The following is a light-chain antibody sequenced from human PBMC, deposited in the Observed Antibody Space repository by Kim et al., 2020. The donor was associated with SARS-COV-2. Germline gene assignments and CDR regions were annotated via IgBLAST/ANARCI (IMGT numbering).Light chain of an antibody. CDR2: AAS. J-gene: IGKJ4*01. V-gene: IGKV1-39*01. Sequence: SVGDRVTNTCRASQNINSFLNWYQQRPGKAPKLLIYAASTLQIGVPSRFSGSGSGTDFTLTITSLQPEDFATYFCQQSHTAPLLTFGGGTKVDIK. CDR3: QQSHTAPLLT. CDR1: QNINSF.